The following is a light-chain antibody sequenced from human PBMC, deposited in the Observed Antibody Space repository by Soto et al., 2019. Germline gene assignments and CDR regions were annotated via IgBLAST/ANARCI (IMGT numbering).Light chain of an antibody. CDR1: QGISNY. Sequence: DIQMTQSPSSLSASVGDRVTITCRASQGISNYLAWYQQKPGKVPKLLIYAASTLQSGVPSRFSGSGSGTDFTLTSSSLQPEVVATYYCQKYNSALTFGGGTKVEIK. CDR3: QKYNSALT. V-gene: IGKV1-27*01. CDR2: AAS. J-gene: IGKJ4*01.